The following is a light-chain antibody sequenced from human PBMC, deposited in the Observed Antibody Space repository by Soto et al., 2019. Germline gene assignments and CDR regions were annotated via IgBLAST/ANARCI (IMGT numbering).Light chain of an antibody. CDR3: HPYTSYSRT. V-gene: IGKV1-5*01. Sequence: DIQMTQSPSTLSASVGDRVTITCRASQSISSWLAWYQQTPGKAPKLLIYDASSLESGVPSRFSGSGYGTEFTLTISSLQHADFASYYCHPYTSYSRTLGPGTNVDIK. CDR2: DAS. J-gene: IGKJ3*01. CDR1: QSISSW.